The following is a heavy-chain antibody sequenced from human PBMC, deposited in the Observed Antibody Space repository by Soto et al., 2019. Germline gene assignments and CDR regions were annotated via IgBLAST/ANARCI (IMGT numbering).Heavy chain of an antibody. CDR2: IYHNGRA. Sequence: SWVRQAPGKGLEWTGEIYHNGRAFDNPSLKGRVTIPIDKSNNQFSLNLTSVTAADTAVYYCARADSVLVAKGFDLWGQGTLVTVSS. D-gene: IGHD2-8*02. V-gene: IGHV4-4*02. CDR3: ARADSVLVAKGFDL. J-gene: IGHJ4*02.